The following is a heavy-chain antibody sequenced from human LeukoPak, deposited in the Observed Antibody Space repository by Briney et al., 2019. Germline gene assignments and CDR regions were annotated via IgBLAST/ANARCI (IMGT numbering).Heavy chain of an antibody. Sequence: SVKVSCKASGGTFSSYAISWVRQAPGQGLEWMGGIIPIFGTANYAQKLQGRVTMTTDTSTSTAYMELRSLRSDDTAVYYCARDVGLYGIAAAGTDYWGQGTLVTVSS. V-gene: IGHV1-69*05. J-gene: IGHJ4*02. CDR3: ARDVGLYGIAAAGTDY. D-gene: IGHD6-13*01. CDR1: GGTFSSYA. CDR2: IIPIFGTA.